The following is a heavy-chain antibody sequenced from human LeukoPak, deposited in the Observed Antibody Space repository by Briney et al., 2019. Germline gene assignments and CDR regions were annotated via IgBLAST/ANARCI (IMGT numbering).Heavy chain of an antibody. J-gene: IGHJ3*02. D-gene: IGHD3-10*01. CDR3: AGSGRLGASDI. V-gene: IGHV3-7*01. Sequence: GGSLRLSCAASGFTFSSYAMSWVRQAPGKGLEWVANIKQDGSEKYYVDSVKGRFTISRDNTENSLSLQMNSLRGEDTALYFCAGSGRLGASDIWGQGTMVTVSS. CDR1: GFTFSSYA. CDR2: IKQDGSEK.